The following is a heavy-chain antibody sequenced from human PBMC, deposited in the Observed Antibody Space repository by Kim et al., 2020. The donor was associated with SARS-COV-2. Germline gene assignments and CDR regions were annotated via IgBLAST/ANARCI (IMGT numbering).Heavy chain of an antibody. J-gene: IGHJ6*02. D-gene: IGHD2-21*01. CDR3: ARAYSPYYYYAMDV. Sequence: DAVKGRFTISRDNAKNSLYLQMNSLGAEDTAVYYCARAYSPYYYYAMDVWGQGTTVTVSS. V-gene: IGHV3-11*06.